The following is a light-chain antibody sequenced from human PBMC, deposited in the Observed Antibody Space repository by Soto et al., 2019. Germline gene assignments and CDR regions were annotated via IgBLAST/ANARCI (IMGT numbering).Light chain of an antibody. Sequence: DIQMSQSPSSLSAFVGDRVTITCRASQSINRFLNWYQQKAGRAPYLVIYAASTLESGVPSRLSGNGSGTDFSLTISSLQPEDFATYYCQQSYSAPLTFGGGTKVEI. V-gene: IGKV1-39*01. J-gene: IGKJ4*01. CDR2: AAS. CDR1: QSINRF. CDR3: QQSYSAPLT.